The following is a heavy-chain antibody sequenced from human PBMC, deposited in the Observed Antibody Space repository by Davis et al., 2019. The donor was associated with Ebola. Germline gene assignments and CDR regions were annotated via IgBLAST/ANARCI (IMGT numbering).Heavy chain of an antibody. CDR3: ARVGYSYGYDY. Sequence: GESLKISCAASGFTFSSYPMHWVRQAPGKGLEYVSAFSSNGGSTYYANSVKGRFTISRDNSKNTLYLQMGSLRAEDMAVYYCARVGYSYGYDYWGQGTLVTVSS. CDR1: GFTFSSYP. J-gene: IGHJ4*02. D-gene: IGHD5-18*01. V-gene: IGHV3-64*01. CDR2: FSSNGGST.